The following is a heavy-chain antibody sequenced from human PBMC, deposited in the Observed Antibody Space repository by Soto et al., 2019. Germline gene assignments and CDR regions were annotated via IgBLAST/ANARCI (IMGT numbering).Heavy chain of an antibody. J-gene: IGHJ2*01. V-gene: IGHV1-3*01. CDR1: GYTFTSYA. CDR3: ARVVSSCGYRRDIHSFPTQRSFDL. CDR2: INAGNGNT. Sequence: ASVKVSCKASGYTFTSYAMHWVRQAPGQRLEWMGWINAGNGNTKYSQKFQGRVTITRDTSASTAYMELSSLRSEDTAVYYCARVVSSCGYRRDIHSFPTQRSFDL. D-gene: IGHD6-25*01.